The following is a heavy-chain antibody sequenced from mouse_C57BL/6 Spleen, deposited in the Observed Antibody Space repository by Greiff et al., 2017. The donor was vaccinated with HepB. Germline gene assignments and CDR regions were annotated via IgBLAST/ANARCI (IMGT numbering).Heavy chain of an antibody. CDR1: GFTFSSYG. D-gene: IGHD3-2*02. CDR3: ARRAQATSHYLDY. Sequence: EVHLVESGGDLVKPGGSLKLSCAASGFTFSSYGMSWVRQTPDKRLEWVATISSGGSYTYYPDSVKGRFTISRDNAKNTLYLQMSSLKSEDTAMYYWARRAQATSHYLDYWGQGTTLTVSS. J-gene: IGHJ2*01. CDR2: ISSGGSYT. V-gene: IGHV5-6*01.